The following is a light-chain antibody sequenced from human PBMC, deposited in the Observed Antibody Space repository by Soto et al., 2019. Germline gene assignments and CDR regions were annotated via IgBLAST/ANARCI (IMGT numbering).Light chain of an antibody. J-gene: IGKJ4*01. CDR1: QSVNSSY. V-gene: IGKV3-20*01. Sequence: EIVLTQSPGTLSLSPGERATLSCRASQSVNSSYLAWYQQKPGQAPRLLIYGASSRATGIPDRFSGSGSGTDFTLTISRLEPEYFAVYYCQQYGSSPLTFGGGTKVEIK. CDR3: QQYGSSPLT. CDR2: GAS.